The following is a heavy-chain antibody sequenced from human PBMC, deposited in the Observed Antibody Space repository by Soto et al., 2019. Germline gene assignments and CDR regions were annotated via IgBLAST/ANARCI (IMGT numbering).Heavy chain of an antibody. CDR2: ISGSGGST. J-gene: IGHJ6*02. Sequence: GGSLRLSCAASGFTFSSYAMSWVRQAPGKGLEWVSAISGSGGSTYYADSVKGRFTISRDNSKNTLYLQMNSLRAEDTAVYYCAKDGGTVTTFFNYYGMDVWGQGTTVTVSS. CDR1: GFTFSSYA. V-gene: IGHV3-23*01. CDR3: AKDGGTVTTFFNYYGMDV. D-gene: IGHD4-17*01.